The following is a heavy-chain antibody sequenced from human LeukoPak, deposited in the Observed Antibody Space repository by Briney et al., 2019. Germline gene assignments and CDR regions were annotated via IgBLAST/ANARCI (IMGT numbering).Heavy chain of an antibody. V-gene: IGHV3-9*03. CDR3: AKGLGAARGTNAFDI. D-gene: IGHD6-6*01. CDR2: ISWNSGSI. CDR1: GFTFSSYG. J-gene: IGHJ3*02. Sequence: GGSLRLSCAASGFTFSSYGMSWVRQAPGKGLEWVSGISWNSGSIGYADSVKGRFTISRDNAKNSRYLQMNSLRAEDMALYYCAKGLGAARGTNAFDIWGQGTMVTVSS.